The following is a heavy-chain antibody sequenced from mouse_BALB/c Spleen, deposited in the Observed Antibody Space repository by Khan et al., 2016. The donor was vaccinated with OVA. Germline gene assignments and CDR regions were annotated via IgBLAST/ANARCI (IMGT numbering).Heavy chain of an antibody. Sequence: VQLKQSGPGLVKPSQSLSLTCTVTGFSITNYYACYWIRQPPGDQLEWMGIISYSGSTNYNPSLKSRITITRDTSKNQFFLQFSSLTTEDTATYYGARANYYGYYIDYWGQGTTLTVSS. CDR1: GFSITNYYA. D-gene: IGHD1-1*01. CDR2: ISYSGST. V-gene: IGHV3-2*02. CDR3: ARANYYGYYIDY. J-gene: IGHJ2*01.